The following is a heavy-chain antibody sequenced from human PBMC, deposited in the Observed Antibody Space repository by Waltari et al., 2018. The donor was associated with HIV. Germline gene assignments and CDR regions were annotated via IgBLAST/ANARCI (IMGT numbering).Heavy chain of an antibody. D-gene: IGHD3-16*01. CDR1: PGSFDGYY. CDR2: IYYNGIATYT. V-gene: IGHV4-59*01. Sequence: QVQLQESGPGLVKPSETLSLTCTVSPGSFDGYYWSWVRQPPGKGLEWIGYIYYNGIATYTSYNPSLKSRVTISLDTSKKQFSLRLTSVTAADAATYSCARNGGSSYAYYFDYWGQGTLVNVSS. CDR3: ARNGGSSYAYYFDY. J-gene: IGHJ4*02.